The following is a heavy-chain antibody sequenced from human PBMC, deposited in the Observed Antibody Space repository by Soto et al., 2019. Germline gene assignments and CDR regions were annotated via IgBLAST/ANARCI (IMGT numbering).Heavy chain of an antibody. D-gene: IGHD2-15*01. J-gene: IGHJ4*02. CDR1: GFTFSSYS. CDR2: ISTSGAST. Sequence: GGSLRLSCAASGFTFSSYSMHWVRQAPGKGLEWVSAISTSGASTYYADSVKGRFTISRDNSKNTLYLQMNSLRAEDTAVYYCAKDPMVRDCSGGTCYFDYWGQGTLVTVSS. V-gene: IGHV3-23*01. CDR3: AKDPMVRDCSGGTCYFDY.